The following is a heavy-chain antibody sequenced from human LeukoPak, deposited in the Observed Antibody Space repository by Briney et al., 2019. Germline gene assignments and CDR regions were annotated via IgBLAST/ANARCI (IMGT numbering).Heavy chain of an antibody. D-gene: IGHD4-17*01. V-gene: IGHV1-46*01. Sequence: GASVKVSCKASGYTFTSYYMHWVRQAPGQGLEWMGIINPSGGSTSYAQKFQGRVTMTRDMSTSTVYMELSSLRSEDTAVYYCARATLRYYYYMDVWGKGTTVTVSS. CDR1: GYTFTSYY. CDR2: INPSGGST. J-gene: IGHJ6*03. CDR3: ARATLRYYYYMDV.